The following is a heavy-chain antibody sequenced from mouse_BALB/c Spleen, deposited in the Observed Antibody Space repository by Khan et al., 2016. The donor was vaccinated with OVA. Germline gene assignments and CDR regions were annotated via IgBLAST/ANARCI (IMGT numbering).Heavy chain of an antibody. CDR2: IAPGSGST. CDR3: ARRELGFDY. CDR1: GYTFTSYW. D-gene: IGHD4-1*01. J-gene: IGHJ2*01. Sequence: DLVKPGASVKLSCKASGYTFTSYWINWIKQRPGQGLEWIGRIAPGSGSTYYTKMFKGKATLTVDTSSSTAYIQLSSLSSEDSAVYFCARRELGFDYWGQGTTLTVSS. V-gene: IGHV1S41*01.